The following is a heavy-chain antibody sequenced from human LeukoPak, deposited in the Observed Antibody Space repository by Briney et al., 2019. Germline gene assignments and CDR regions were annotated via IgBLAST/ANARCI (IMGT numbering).Heavy chain of an antibody. CDR1: GGTFSSYA. CDR3: ARGRGPTIFGVVTFDY. V-gene: IGHV1-69*05. J-gene: IGHJ4*02. Sequence: VASVKVSCKASGGTFSSYAISWVRQAPGQGLEWMGGIIPIFGTANYAQKFQGRVTITTDESTSTAYMELSSLRSEDTAVYYCARGRGPTIFGVVTFDYWGQGTLVTVSS. D-gene: IGHD3-3*01. CDR2: IIPIFGTA.